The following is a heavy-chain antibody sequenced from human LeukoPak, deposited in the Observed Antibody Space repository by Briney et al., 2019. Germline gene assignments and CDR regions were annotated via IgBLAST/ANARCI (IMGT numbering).Heavy chain of an antibody. CDR1: GFTFSSYA. CDR3: ARAGFWSGVGHAFDI. V-gene: IGHV3-23*01. Sequence: GGSLRLSCAASGFTFSSYAMSWVRQAPGKGLEWVSAISGSGGSTYYADSVKGRFTISRDNSKNTLYLQMNSLRAEDTAVYYCARAGFWSGVGHAFDIWGQGTMVTVSS. D-gene: IGHD3-3*01. J-gene: IGHJ3*02. CDR2: ISGSGGST.